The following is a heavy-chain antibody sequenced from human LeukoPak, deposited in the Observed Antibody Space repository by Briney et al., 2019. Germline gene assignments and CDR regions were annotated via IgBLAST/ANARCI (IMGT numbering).Heavy chain of an antibody. D-gene: IGHD3-9*01. Sequence: ASVKVSCKASGYTFTGYYMHWVRQAPGQGHEWMGWINPNSGGTNYAQKFQGRVTMTRDTSISTAYMELSRLRSDDTAVYYCARDGVYDILTGYFAHGYYYYMDVWGKGTTVTVSS. CDR2: INPNSGGT. V-gene: IGHV1-2*02. CDR1: GYTFTGYY. CDR3: ARDGVYDILTGYFAHGYYYYMDV. J-gene: IGHJ6*03.